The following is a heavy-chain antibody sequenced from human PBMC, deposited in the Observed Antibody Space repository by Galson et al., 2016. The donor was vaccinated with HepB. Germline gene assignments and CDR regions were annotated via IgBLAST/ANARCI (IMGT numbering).Heavy chain of an antibody. CDR2: IWYDGSNK. CDR3: AREASPGGSPASDY. Sequence: SLRLSCAASGFTFSSYGMHWVRQAPGKGLEWVAVIWYDGSNKYYADSVKGRFTISRDNSKNTLYLQMNSLRAEDTAVYYCAREASPGGSPASDYWGQGTLVTVSS. CDR1: GFTFSSYG. D-gene: IGHD2-15*01. J-gene: IGHJ4*02. V-gene: IGHV3-33*01.